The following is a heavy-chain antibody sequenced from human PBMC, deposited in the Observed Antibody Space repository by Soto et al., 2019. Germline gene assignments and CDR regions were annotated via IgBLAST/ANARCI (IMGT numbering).Heavy chain of an antibody. V-gene: IGHV3-74*01. CDR2: INSDGSST. CDR3: ARGGLYFDS. J-gene: IGHJ4*02. Sequence: GGSLRLSCAASGFTFSSYWMHWVRQTPGKGLVWVSRINSDGSSTYHADSVTGRFTISRDNAKNTLYLQMNSLRAEDTAVYYCARGGLYFDSWGQGTLVTVSS. CDR1: GFTFSSYW.